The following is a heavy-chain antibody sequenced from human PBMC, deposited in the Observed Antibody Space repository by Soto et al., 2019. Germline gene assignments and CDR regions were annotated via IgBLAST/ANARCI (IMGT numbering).Heavy chain of an antibody. CDR3: ARNYYDSSGYYLEGYYYGMDV. CDR1: GFSLSTSGMC. J-gene: IGHJ6*02. CDR2: IDWDDDK. D-gene: IGHD3-22*01. V-gene: IGHV2-70*01. Sequence: SGPTLVNPTQTLTLTCTFSGFSLSTSGMCVSWIRQPPGKALEWLALIDWDDDKYYSTSLKTRLTISKDTSKNQVVLTMTNMDPVDTATYYCARNYYDSSGYYLEGYYYGMDVWGQGTTVTVSS.